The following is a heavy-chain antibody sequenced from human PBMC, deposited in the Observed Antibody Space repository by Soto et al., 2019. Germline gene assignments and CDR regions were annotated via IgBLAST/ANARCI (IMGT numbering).Heavy chain of an antibody. CDR2: INYSGGST. J-gene: IGHJ5*02. D-gene: IGHD1-26*01. CDR1: GFTFRSYA. Sequence: GSLRLSCADSGFTFRSYAMTWVRQAPGKGLEWVSSINYSGGSTYYADSVKGRFTVSRDNSKNTLYLQMNSLRADDTALYYCAKAVGPTSGWFDPWGQGTLLTVSS. V-gene: IGHV3-23*01. CDR3: AKAVGPTSGWFDP.